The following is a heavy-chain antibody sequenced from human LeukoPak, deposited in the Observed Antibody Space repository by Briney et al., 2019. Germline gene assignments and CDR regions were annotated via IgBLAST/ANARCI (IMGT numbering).Heavy chain of an antibody. CDR2: IYYSGST. CDR1: GFTLSSYN. V-gene: IGHV4-39*07. D-gene: IGHD5-24*01. CDR3: ARDDGYNTIDY. J-gene: IGHJ4*02. Sequence: GSLRLSCAASGFTLSSYNMKWVRQAPGKGLEWIGSIYYSGSTYYNPSLKSRVTISVDTSKNQFSLKLSSVTAADTAVYYCARDDGYNTIDYWGQGTLVTVSS.